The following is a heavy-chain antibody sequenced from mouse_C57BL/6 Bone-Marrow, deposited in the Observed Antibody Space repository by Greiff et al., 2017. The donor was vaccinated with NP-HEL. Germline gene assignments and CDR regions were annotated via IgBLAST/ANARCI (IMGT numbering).Heavy chain of an antibody. V-gene: IGHV1-53*01. D-gene: IGHD2-5*01. CDR3: ARSSNYVGFAY. CDR2: INPSNGGT. Sequence: QVHVKQPGTELVKPGASVKLSCKASGYTFTSYWMHWVKQRPGQGLEWIGNINPSNGGTNYNEKFKSKATLTVDKSSSTAYMQLSSLTSEDSAVYYCARSSNYVGFAYWGQGTLVTVSA. J-gene: IGHJ3*01. CDR1: GYTFTSYW.